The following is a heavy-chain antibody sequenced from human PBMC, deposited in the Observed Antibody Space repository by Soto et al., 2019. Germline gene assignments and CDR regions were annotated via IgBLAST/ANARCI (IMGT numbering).Heavy chain of an antibody. D-gene: IGHD2-2*01. CDR3: ASXTVVPAVEVCLDI. V-gene: IGHV1-69*02. J-gene: IGHJ3*02. CDR1: GGTFSSYT. Sequence: QVQLVQSGAEVKKPGSSVKVSCKASGGTFSSYTISWVRQAPGQGLEWMGRIIPILGIANYAQKFQGRVTITADKSTSTAYMELSSXXSEDTAXYYCASXTVVPAVEVCLDIWGQGTMVTVSS. CDR2: IIPILGIA.